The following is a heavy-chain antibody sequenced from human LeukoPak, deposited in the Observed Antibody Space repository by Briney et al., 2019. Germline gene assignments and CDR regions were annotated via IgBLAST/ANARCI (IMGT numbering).Heavy chain of an antibody. CDR3: AKGYSNAARFDS. CDR1: GFTFSSSA. J-gene: IGHJ4*02. Sequence: PGGSLRLSCAASGFTFSSSAMSWVRQAPGKGLEWVSAISAAGGDTYYAASVKGRFTISRDNSKSTLYLQMDSLRPEDTATYYCAKGYSNAARFDSWGQGTLVIVSA. V-gene: IGHV3-23*01. D-gene: IGHD1-26*01. CDR2: ISAAGGDT.